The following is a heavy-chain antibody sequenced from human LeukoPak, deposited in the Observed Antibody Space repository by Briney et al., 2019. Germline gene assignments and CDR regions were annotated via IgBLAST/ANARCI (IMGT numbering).Heavy chain of an antibody. D-gene: IGHD1-26*01. J-gene: IGHJ4*02. Sequence: GASVKVSCRASGYTFTDYYMHWVRQAPGQGLEWMAWINPNSGATNYARHFQGRVTMTRDMSTSTVYMELSSLRSEDTAVYYCARAGSYPPILFDYWGQGTLVTVSS. V-gene: IGHV1-2*02. CDR3: ARAGSYPPILFDY. CDR2: INPNSGAT. CDR1: GYTFTDYY.